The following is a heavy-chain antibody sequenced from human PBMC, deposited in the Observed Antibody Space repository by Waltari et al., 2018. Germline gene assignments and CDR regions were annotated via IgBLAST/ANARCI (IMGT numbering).Heavy chain of an antibody. CDR2: IYYSGST. V-gene: IGHV4-39*01. CDR3: ASITMVRGRIDY. CDR1: GGSISSSSYY. Sequence: QLQLQESGPGLVKPSETLSLTCTVSGGSISSSSYYWGWIRQPPGKGLEWMGSIYYSGSTYYNPSLKSRVTISVDTSKNQFSLKLSSVTAADTAVYYCASITMVRGRIDYWGQGTLVTVSS. D-gene: IGHD3-10*01. J-gene: IGHJ4*02.